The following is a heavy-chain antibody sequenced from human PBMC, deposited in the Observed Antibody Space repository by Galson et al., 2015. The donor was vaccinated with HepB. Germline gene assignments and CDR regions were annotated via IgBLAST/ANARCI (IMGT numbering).Heavy chain of an antibody. CDR2: IGTAGDT. CDR3: ARSRYCSSTSCYGTAYWRPDYYYYGMDV. V-gene: IGHV3-13*01. D-gene: IGHD2-2*01. J-gene: IGHJ6*02. CDR1: GFTFSSYD. Sequence: SLRLSCAASGFTFSSYDMHWVRQATGKGLEWVSAIGTAGDTYYPGSVKGRFTISRENAKNSLYLQMNSLRAGDTAVYYCARSRYCSSTSCYGTAYWRPDYYYYGMDVWGQGTTVTVSS.